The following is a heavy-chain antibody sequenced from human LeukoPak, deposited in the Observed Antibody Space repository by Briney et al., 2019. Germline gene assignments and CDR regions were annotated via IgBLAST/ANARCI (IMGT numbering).Heavy chain of an antibody. V-gene: IGHV2-70*11. CDR1: GFSLSTSGMC. J-gene: IGHJ6*02. D-gene: IGHD1-1*01. CDR2: IDWDDDK. Sequence: SGPTLVNPTQTLTLTCTFSGFSLSTSGMCVSWIHQPPGKALEWLARIDWDDDKYYSTSLKTRLTIPKDTSKNQVVLTMTNMDPVDTATYYCARILSTTYGMDVWGQGTTVTVSS. CDR3: ARILSTTYGMDV.